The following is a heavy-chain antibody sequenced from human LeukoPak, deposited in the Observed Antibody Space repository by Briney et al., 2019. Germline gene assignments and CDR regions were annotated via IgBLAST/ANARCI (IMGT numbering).Heavy chain of an antibody. D-gene: IGHD2-2*01. CDR1: GFTFSDYA. CDR2: ISYDGTNK. Sequence: PGGSLRLSCAASGFTFSDYAMHWVRQAPGKGLEWVALISYDGTNKYYADSVKGRFTISRDNSRNTLYLQMNSLRAEDTAVYYCARRPPTGKYCSSTSCEDAFDIWGQGTMVTVSS. CDR3: ARRPPTGKYCSSTSCEDAFDI. J-gene: IGHJ3*02. V-gene: IGHV3-30-3*01.